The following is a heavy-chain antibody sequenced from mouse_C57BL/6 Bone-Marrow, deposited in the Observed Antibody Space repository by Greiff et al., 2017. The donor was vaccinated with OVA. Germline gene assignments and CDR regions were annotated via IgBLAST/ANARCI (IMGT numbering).Heavy chain of an antibody. Sequence: EVKLVESGGGLVKPGGSLKLSCAASGFTFSSYAMSWVRQTPEKRLEWVATISDGGSYTYYPDNVKGRFTISRDNAKNNLYLQMSHPKSEDTAMYYCARETTVVARGYYAMDYWGQGTSVTVSS. D-gene: IGHD1-1*01. CDR2: ISDGGSYT. J-gene: IGHJ4*01. CDR1: GFTFSSYA. CDR3: ARETTVVARGYYAMDY. V-gene: IGHV5-4*01.